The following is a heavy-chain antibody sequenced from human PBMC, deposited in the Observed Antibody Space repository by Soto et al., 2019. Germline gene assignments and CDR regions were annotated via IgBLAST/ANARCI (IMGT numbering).Heavy chain of an antibody. V-gene: IGHV3-33*01. J-gene: IGHJ6*03. CDR1: GFTFSSYG. CDR3: ARAPFCISTSCSNYYCYYLDV. Sequence: QVQLVESGGGVVQPGRSLRLSCAASGFTFSSYGMHWVRQAPGKRLEWVAVIWYDGSNKYYADSVQGRFTISRDNSKNTLYLKMNCLRAEDTAVYYCARAPFCISTSCSNYYCYYLDVGGKGTTVTVAS. CDR2: IWYDGSNK. D-gene: IGHD2-2*01.